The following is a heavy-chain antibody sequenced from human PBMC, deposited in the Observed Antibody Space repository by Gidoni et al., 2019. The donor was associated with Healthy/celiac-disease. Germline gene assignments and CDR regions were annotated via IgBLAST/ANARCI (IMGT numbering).Heavy chain of an antibody. CDR3: ARHYDYGGILEDAFDI. V-gene: IGHV4-39*01. Sequence: QLQLQESGPGLVKPSETLSLTCTVSGGSISSSSYYWGWIRQPPGKGLEWIGSIYYSGSTYYNPSLKSRVTISVDTSKNQFSLKLSSVTAADTAVYYCARHYDYGGILEDAFDIWGQGTMGTVSS. CDR1: GGSISSSSYY. D-gene: IGHD4-17*01. J-gene: IGHJ3*02. CDR2: IYYSGST.